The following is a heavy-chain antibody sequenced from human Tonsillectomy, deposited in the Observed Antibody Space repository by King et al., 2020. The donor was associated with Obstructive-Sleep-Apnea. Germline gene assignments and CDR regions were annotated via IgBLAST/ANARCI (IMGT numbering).Heavy chain of an antibody. V-gene: IGHV4-39*07. CDR3: ARAYCSLTSCWYYYYYHMDV. CDR2: MYYSGST. D-gene: IGHD2-2*01. J-gene: IGHJ6*02. CDR1: GGSISSSSYY. Sequence: MQLQESGPGLVKPSETLSLTCTVSGGSISSSSYYWGWIRQPPGKGLEWIGSMYYSGSTYYNPSLKSRVTISADTSKNQFSLKLSSVTAADTAVYYCARAYCSLTSCWYYYYYHMDVWGQGTTVTVSS.